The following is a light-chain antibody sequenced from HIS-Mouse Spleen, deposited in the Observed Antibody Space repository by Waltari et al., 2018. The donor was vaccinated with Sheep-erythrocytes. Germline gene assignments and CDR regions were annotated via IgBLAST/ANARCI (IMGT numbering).Light chain of an antibody. Sequence: QSALTQPRSVSGSPGQSVPIPCTGTSSDFGGYNYVSWYQQHPGKAPKLMIYDVSKRPSGVPDRFSGSKSGNTASLTISGLQAEDEADYYCCSYAGSYTYVFGTGTKVTVL. V-gene: IGLV2-11*01. CDR1: SSDFGGYNY. J-gene: IGLJ1*01. CDR2: DVS. CDR3: CSYAGSYTYV.